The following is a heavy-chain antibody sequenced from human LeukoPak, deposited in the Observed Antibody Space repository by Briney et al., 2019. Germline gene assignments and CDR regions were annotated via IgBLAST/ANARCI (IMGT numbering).Heavy chain of an antibody. CDR1: GYAFTGYY. J-gene: IGHJ5*02. Sequence: ASVKVSCKASGYAFTGYYMHWVRQAPGQGLEWMGWINPNSGGTNYAQKFQGRVTMTTDTSTSTAYMELRSLRSDDTAVYYCARAVDIVVVPAAISGYWFDPWGQGTLVTVSS. CDR2: INPNSGGT. D-gene: IGHD2-2*03. V-gene: IGHV1-2*02. CDR3: ARAVDIVVVPAAISGYWFDP.